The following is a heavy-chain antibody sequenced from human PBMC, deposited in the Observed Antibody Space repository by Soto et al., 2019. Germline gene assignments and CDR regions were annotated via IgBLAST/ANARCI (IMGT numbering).Heavy chain of an antibody. D-gene: IGHD1-26*01. CDR2: IYYSGST. J-gene: IGHJ4*02. CDR3: VRRYGGNFDY. V-gene: IGHV4-59*01. Sequence: QVQLQESGPGLVKPSETLSLTCTVSGGSISSYYWSWIRQPPGKGLEWIGYIYYSGSTNYNPSLKSRVTISVDRSKNQFSLKLSSVTAADTAVYYCVRRYGGNFDYWGQGTLVTVSS. CDR1: GGSISSYY.